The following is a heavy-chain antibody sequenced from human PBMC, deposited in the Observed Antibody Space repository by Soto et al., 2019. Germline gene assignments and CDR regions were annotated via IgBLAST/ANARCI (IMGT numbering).Heavy chain of an antibody. CDR1: GGSISSSNW. V-gene: IGHV4-4*02. J-gene: IGHJ4*02. CDR3: ASSEGIIALAGPLDY. Sequence: PSETLSLTCAVSGGSISSSNWWSWVRQPPGKGLEWIGEIYHSGSTNYNPSLKSRVTISVDKSKNQFSLKLSSVTAADTAVYYCASSEGIIALAGPLDYWGQGTLVTVSS. D-gene: IGHD6-19*01. CDR2: IYHSGST.